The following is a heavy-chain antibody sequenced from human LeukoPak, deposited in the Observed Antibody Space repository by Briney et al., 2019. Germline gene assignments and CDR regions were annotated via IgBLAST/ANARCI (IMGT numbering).Heavy chain of an antibody. J-gene: IGHJ6*03. D-gene: IGHD3-3*01. CDR3: ARDSKVEIFGGAMSYYYYSMDV. CDR2: IYYSANTGTT. Sequence: SETLSLTCTVSGGSMNNNYWSWIRQPPGKGLEWIGYIYYSANTGTTNYSPSLNSRVTISVDASTNQLSLKVNSVTAADTAVYFCARDSKVEIFGGAMSYYYYSMDVWGKGTTVTVSS. V-gene: IGHV4-59*01. CDR1: GGSMNNNY.